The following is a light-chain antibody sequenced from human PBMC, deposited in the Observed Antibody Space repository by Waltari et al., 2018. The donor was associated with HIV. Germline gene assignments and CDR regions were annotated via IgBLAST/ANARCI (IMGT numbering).Light chain of an antibody. V-gene: IGKV4-1*01. Sequence: DIVTTQSPDSLAASLGETATIHCKSSQSLLYTSTNCNYLAWYQQKPGQPPKLLIYWASTREPGVPDRFSGSGSGTDFALTISRLQPEDVAVYYCQQYYVTPRTFGRGTKVEI. J-gene: IGKJ1*01. CDR1: QSLLYTSTNCNY. CDR2: WAS. CDR3: QQYYVTPRT.